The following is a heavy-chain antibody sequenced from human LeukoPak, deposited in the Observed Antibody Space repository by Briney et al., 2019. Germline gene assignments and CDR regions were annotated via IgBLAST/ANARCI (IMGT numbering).Heavy chain of an antibody. V-gene: IGHV3-48*03. J-gene: IGHJ4*02. CDR3: ASGGFDY. CDR1: GFTFSTCE. CDR2: IRSSGSPI. D-gene: IGHD3-3*01. Sequence: GGSLRLSCAASGFTFSTCEMNWVRQAPGKGLEWVSYIRSSGSPIYYADSVKGRFTISRDNARNSLYLQMNSLRAEDTAVYYCASGGFDYWGQGVLVTVSS.